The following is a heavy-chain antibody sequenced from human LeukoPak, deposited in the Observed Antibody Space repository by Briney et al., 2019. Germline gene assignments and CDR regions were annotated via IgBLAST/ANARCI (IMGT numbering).Heavy chain of an antibody. CDR3: ATEETGTDGGDAFDI. CDR2: IYTSGST. J-gene: IGHJ3*02. V-gene: IGHV4-61*02. D-gene: IGHD1-7*01. CDR1: GGSISSGSYY. Sequence: PSETLSLTCTVSGGSISSGSYYWSWIRQPAGKGLEWIGRIYTSGSTNYNPSLKSRVTMSVDTSKNQFSLKLSSVTAADTAVYYCATEETGTDGGDAFDIWGQGTMVTVSS.